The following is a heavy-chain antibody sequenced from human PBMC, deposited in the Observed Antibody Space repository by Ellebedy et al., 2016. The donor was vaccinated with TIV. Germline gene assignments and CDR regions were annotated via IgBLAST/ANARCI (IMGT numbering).Heavy chain of an antibody. D-gene: IGHD3-22*01. V-gene: IGHV3-23*01. Sequence: GESLKISCAASGFTFSSYAMSWVRQAPGKGLEWVSTISNTGSRTYYADSVEGRFIISRDNSKKTLYLQMNSLRAEDTAVYYCAKGRGGGSDSSAPMYYFDYWGLGTLVTVSS. CDR1: GFTFSSYA. J-gene: IGHJ4*02. CDR3: AKGRGGGSDSSAPMYYFDY. CDR2: ISNTGSRT.